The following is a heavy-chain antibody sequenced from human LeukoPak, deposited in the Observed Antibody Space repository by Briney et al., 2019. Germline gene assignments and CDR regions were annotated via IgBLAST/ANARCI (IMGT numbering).Heavy chain of an antibody. D-gene: IGHD2-15*01. V-gene: IGHV5-51*01. CDR2: VYPGDSDP. CDR1: GYSFTSYW. CDR3: ARLSVIVDY. J-gene: IGHJ4*02. Sequence: GEPRNISCKGSGYSFTSYWIAWVGQMPGKGLEWMGIVYPGDSDPRYSPSFQGQVTISADKSISTAYLQWSSLKDSDTAMYYCARLSVIVDYWGQGTLVTVSS.